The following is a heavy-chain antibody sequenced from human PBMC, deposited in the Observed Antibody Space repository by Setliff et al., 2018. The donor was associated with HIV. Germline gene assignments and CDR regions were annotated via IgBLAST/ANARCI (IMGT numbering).Heavy chain of an antibody. CDR2: IIPIFGTT. CDR3: ATNREQLTMTYHYYYMDV. J-gene: IGHJ6*03. V-gene: IGHV1-69*13. Sequence: ASVKVSCKASGGTFSSYAISWVRRAPGQGPEWMGAIIPIFGTTKYAQRFQGRVTITADASTSTAYMELSSLRSEDTAVYCCATNREQLTMTYHYYYMDVWGKGTTVTVSS. D-gene: IGHD6-13*01. CDR1: GGTFSSYA.